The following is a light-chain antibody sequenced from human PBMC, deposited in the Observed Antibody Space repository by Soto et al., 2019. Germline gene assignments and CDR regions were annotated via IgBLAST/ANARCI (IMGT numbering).Light chain of an antibody. J-gene: IGLJ1*01. CDR1: SRGVGGYNY. CDR2: DVS. V-gene: IGLV2-14*01. CDR3: SSYTSSSTPYV. Sequence: QSLVAPPSPPFGSPGQSVTLSCTGTSRGVGGYNYVSWYQQHPGKAPKLMIYDVSNRPSGVSNRFSGSKSGNTASLTISGLQAEDEADYYCSSYTSSSTPYVFGTGTKVTVL.